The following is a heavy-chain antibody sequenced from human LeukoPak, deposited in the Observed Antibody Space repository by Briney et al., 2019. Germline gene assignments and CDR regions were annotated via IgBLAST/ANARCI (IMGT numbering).Heavy chain of an antibody. CDR1: GFTFISYG. CDR3: AKEVEEEEPYFDY. Sequence: GGSLRLSCAASGFTFISYGMSWVRQAPGKVLEWVSAISGSGGSTYYADSVKGRFTISRDNSKNTLYLQMNSLRAEDTAVYYCAKEVEEEEPYFDYWGQGTLVTVSS. J-gene: IGHJ4*02. V-gene: IGHV3-23*01. D-gene: IGHD1-26*01. CDR2: ISGSGGST.